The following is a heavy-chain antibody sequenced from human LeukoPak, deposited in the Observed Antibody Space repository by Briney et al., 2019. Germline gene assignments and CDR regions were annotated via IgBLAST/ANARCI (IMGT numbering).Heavy chain of an antibody. D-gene: IGHD1-26*01. CDR2: VYPRDSDT. CDR3: ARRRGRYSGDAFDI. CDR1: GYSFSNYW. Sequence: GESLKISCKASGYSFSNYWIGWVRQVPGKGLEWMGIVYPRDSDTRYSPSFQGQVTISADKSISTAYLQWSSLKASDTAVYYCARRRGRYSGDAFDIWGQGTMVTVSS. J-gene: IGHJ3*02. V-gene: IGHV5-51*01.